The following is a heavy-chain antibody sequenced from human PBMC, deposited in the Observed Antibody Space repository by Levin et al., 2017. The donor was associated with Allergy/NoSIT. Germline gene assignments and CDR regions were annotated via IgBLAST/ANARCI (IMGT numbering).Heavy chain of an antibody. CDR1: GFTFSNLG. CDR3: ARDRYSAVAAMDWKHPLDC. V-gene: IGHV3-33*01. J-gene: IGHJ4*02. Sequence: PGESLKISCAASGFTFSNLGIHWVRQAPGKGLEWVSAIWYDGSNKYYRDSVKGRFTISRDNSKNTLYLQMDSLRVEDTAVYYCARDRYSAVAAMDWKHPLDCWGQGALVTVSS. CDR2: IWYDGSNK. D-gene: IGHD5-18*01.